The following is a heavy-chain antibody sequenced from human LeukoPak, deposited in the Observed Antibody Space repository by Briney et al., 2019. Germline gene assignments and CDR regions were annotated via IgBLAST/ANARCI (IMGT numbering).Heavy chain of an antibody. V-gene: IGHV3-21*01. CDR3: ARGGDKRLARNWFDP. CDR1: GFIFRSYN. Sequence: GGSLRLSCAASGFIFRSYNMYWVRQAPGKGPEWVSSITSSGSYIFYADSVKGRFTVSRDDATNSVYLEMDSLRAEDTAVYYCARGGDKRLARNWFDPWGQGTVVTVSS. D-gene: IGHD3-16*01. J-gene: IGHJ5*02. CDR2: ITSSGSYI.